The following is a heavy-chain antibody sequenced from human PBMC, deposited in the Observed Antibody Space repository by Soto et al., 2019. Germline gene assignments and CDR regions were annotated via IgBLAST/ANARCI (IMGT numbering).Heavy chain of an antibody. CDR3: AKSGYSSSWYGYFDY. D-gene: IGHD6-13*01. V-gene: IGHV3-23*01. CDR2: ISTSGVGT. CDR1: GFTFSIYA. J-gene: IGHJ4*02. Sequence: EVQLLESGGGLVQPGGSLRLSCAASGFTFSIYAMSWVRQAPGKGLEWVSSISTSGVGTDDADSVKGRFTISRDSSKNTLYLQMHSLRAEDTALYYCAKSGYSSSWYGYFDYWGQGTLVTVSS.